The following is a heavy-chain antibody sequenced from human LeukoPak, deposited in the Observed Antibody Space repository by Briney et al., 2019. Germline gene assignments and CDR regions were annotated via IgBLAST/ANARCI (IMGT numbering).Heavy chain of an antibody. CDR1: GGSISSYY. Sequence: SETLSLTCTVSGGSISSYYWSWIRQPPGKGPEWIGYIYYSGSTNYNPSLKGRVTISVDTSKNQFSLKLSSVTAADTAVYYCARDLVAQLDYYYSSGYYPGFDYWGQGTLVNVSS. D-gene: IGHD3-22*01. CDR2: IYYSGST. CDR3: ARDLVAQLDYYYSSGYYPGFDY. V-gene: IGHV4-59*01. J-gene: IGHJ4*02.